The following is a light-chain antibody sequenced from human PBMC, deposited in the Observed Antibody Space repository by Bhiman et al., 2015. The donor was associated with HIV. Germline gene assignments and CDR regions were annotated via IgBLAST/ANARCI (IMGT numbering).Light chain of an antibody. CDR2: GST. J-gene: IGLJ3*02. Sequence: QSVLTQPPSVSGAPGQRVTISCTGSSSNIGADYDVHWYQQLPGTAPKLLIYGSTNRPSGVPDRFSGSKSGTSASLAITGLQAEDEADYYCQSYDSNLSGRVFGGGTKLTVL. CDR1: SSNIGADYD. CDR3: QSYDSNLSGRV. V-gene: IGLV1-40*01.